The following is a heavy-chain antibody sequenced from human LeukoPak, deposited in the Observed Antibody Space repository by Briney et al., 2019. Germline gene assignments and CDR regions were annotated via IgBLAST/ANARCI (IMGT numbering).Heavy chain of an antibody. D-gene: IGHD6-13*01. CDR2: IYSSGST. Sequence: SETLSLTCTVSGGSVSSYYWGWIRQPPGTGLEWIGYIYSSGSTNYNPSLKSRVTISVDTSKNQFSLKLSSVTAADTAVYYCARRAGSWSGYWYFDLWGRGTLVTVSS. CDR1: GGSVSSYY. V-gene: IGHV4-59*02. J-gene: IGHJ2*01. CDR3: ARRAGSWSGYWYFDL.